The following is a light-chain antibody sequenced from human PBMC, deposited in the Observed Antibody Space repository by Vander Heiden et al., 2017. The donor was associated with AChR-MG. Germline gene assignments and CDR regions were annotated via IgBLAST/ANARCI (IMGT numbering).Light chain of an antibody. V-gene: IGLV3-21*01. CDR3: HIWDSSSDHVL. J-gene: IGLJ2*01. Sequence: SAVLTQSPSVSVAPGLTARITRRGNNIGSESVHWYQQKPGQAPMLVIFNDSDRAPGIPERISGSKTGNTATLTISRVEAGDEADYYCHIWDSSSDHVLFGGGTKLTAL. CDR1: NIGSES. CDR2: NDS.